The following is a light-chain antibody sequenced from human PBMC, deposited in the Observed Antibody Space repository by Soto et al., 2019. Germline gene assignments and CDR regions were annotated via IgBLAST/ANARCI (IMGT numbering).Light chain of an antibody. J-gene: IGLJ1*01. CDR3: ATWDDNLDGYV. CDR1: RSNIGSNT. CDR2: SHN. Sequence: QSVLTQPPSVSGAPGQRVTISCSGSRSNIGSNTVNWYQQLPGTAPKLLIYSHNQRPSGVPDRFSVSKSGTSASLAISGLQSEDEADYYCATWDDNLDGYVFGTGTKLTVL. V-gene: IGLV1-44*01.